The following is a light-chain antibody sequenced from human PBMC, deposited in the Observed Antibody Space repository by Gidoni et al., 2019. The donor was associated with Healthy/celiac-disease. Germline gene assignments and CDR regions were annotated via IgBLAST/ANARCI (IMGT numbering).Light chain of an antibody. J-gene: IGKJ3*01. Sequence: ESVLTQSPATLSLSPGERATLSCRASQSVSSYLAWYQQRPGQAPRLLIYAASNRATGIPARFSGSGSGTDFTLTISSLEPEDFAVYYCQQRSLFGPGTKVDVK. CDR2: AAS. CDR1: QSVSSY. CDR3: QQRSL. V-gene: IGKV3-11*01.